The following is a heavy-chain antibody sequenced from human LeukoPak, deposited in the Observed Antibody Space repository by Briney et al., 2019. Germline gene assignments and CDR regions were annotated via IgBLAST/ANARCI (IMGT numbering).Heavy chain of an antibody. Sequence: GGSLRLSCAASGFTFSSYSMNWVRQAPGKGLEWVSSISSSSSYIYYADSVKGRFTISRDNAKNSLYLQMNSLSAEDTAVYYCARAQCSSTSCYGYYYYGMDVWGQGTTVTVSS. J-gene: IGHJ6*02. V-gene: IGHV3-21*01. D-gene: IGHD2-2*01. CDR2: ISSSSSYI. CDR3: ARAQCSSTSCYGYYYYGMDV. CDR1: GFTFSSYS.